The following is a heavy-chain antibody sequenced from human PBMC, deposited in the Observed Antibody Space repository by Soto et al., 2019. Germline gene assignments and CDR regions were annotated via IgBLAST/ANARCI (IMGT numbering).Heavy chain of an antibody. J-gene: IGHJ5*02. D-gene: IGHD3-22*01. Sequence: SVKVSCKASGGTFSSYAITWVRQAPGQGLEWMGGIIPIFGTANYAQRFQARVTITADESTSTAYMELSSLRSEDTAVYYCARDRGPSSGYYPYWFDPWGQGTLVTVSS. CDR1: GGTFSSYA. CDR3: ARDRGPSSGYYPYWFDP. CDR2: IIPIFGTA. V-gene: IGHV1-69*13.